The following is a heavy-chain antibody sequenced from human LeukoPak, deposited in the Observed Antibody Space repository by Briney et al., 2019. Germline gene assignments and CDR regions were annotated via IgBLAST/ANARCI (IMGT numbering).Heavy chain of an antibody. CDR2: IDHTGIT. Sequence: SETLSLTCTVSDDSITIYYWTWIRQPPGKGLEWIGYIDHTGITNYNPSLNSRVTISRDTSKNHFSLELSSATAADTAVYYCAREGDMYSGSYYGNFPSYYYMDVWGKGTTVTVSS. V-gene: IGHV4-59*01. D-gene: IGHD1-26*01. J-gene: IGHJ6*03. CDR3: AREGDMYSGSYYGNFPSYYYMDV. CDR1: DDSITIYY.